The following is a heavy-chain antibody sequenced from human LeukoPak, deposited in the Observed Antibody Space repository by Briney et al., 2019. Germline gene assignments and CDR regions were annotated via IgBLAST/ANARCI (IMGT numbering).Heavy chain of an antibody. Sequence: GGSLRLSCAPSGFTFSSFSMNWVRRAPGKGLEWVSYIRSGGTNTDYTGSVKGRFTISRDNAKNSLYLQMNSLRAEDTAVYYCARMNYVSSGWGAPFDYWGQGTLVTVSS. CDR1: GFTFSSFS. V-gene: IGHV3-48*04. CDR3: ARMNYVSSGWGAPFDY. CDR2: IRSGGTNT. D-gene: IGHD1-7*01. J-gene: IGHJ4*02.